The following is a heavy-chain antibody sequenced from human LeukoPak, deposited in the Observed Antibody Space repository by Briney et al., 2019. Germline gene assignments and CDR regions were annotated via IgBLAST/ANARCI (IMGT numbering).Heavy chain of an antibody. J-gene: IGHJ4*02. CDR3: AHSCTYCRSNSKCYDHFDF. V-gene: IGHV2-5*02. Sequence: SGPTQAKLTQTLTLTFTLSGFSLPTSGRSMGCIRQPPEKALEWLALIYWGDDKRYSPSLKSRVTITRDTAKNQVVLTMTNMDPVDTGTYYCAHSCTYCRSNSKCYDHFDFWGQGTLVTVSS. CDR2: IYWGDDK. CDR1: GFSLPTSGRS. D-gene: IGHD2-15*01.